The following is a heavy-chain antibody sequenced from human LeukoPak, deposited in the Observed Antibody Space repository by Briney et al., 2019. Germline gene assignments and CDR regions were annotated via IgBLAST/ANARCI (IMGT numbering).Heavy chain of an antibody. J-gene: IGHJ4*02. CDR3: ARDTGYDSI. Sequence: QPGGSLRLSCAASGFTFSSYWMSWVRQAPGKGLEWVANIKEDGSEKYYVDSVKGRFTISRDNAKKSLYLDVESLRAEDTAVYYCARDTGYDSIWGQGTVVTVSS. D-gene: IGHD5-12*01. V-gene: IGHV3-7*01. CDR2: IKEDGSEK. CDR1: GFTFSSYW.